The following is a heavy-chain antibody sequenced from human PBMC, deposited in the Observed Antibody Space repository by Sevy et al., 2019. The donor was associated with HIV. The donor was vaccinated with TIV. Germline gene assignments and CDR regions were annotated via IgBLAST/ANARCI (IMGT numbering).Heavy chain of an antibody. Sequence: GGSLRLSCAASGFTFSSYEMNWVRQAPGKGLEWISYISSSGSTIYYADSVKGRLTISRDNAKNSLYLQMNSLRAEDTAVYYCARDYYDSSGYYIYFDYWGQGTLVTVSS. CDR1: GFTFSSYE. CDR3: ARDYYDSSGYYIYFDY. CDR2: ISSSGSTI. D-gene: IGHD3-22*01. J-gene: IGHJ4*02. V-gene: IGHV3-48*03.